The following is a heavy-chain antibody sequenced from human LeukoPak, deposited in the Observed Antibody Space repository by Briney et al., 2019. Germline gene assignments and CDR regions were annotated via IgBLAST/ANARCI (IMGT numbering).Heavy chain of an antibody. Sequence: SETLSLTCTVSGGSISIANYFWGWIRQPPGKGLEWIGSTYYDGSTYYNPSLKSRVTISRDTSKDQFSLRMSSVTAADTAVYYCARRSSGRPVDYWGQGTLVTVSS. D-gene: IGHD3-3*01. CDR2: TYYDGST. V-gene: IGHV4-39*07. CDR1: GGSISIANYF. J-gene: IGHJ4*02. CDR3: ARRSSGRPVDY.